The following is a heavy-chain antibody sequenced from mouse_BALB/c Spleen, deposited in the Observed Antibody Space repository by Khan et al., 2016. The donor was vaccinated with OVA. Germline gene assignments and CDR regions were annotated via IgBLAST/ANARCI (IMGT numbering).Heavy chain of an antibody. CDR2: FYPGNNDT. Sequence: EVQLQQSGTVLARPGASVKMSCKASGYTFTSYWMHWVKQRPGQGLEWIGAFYPGNNDTTYNQKFKGKAKLTAVTSTSTAYMELSSLTNEDSAVDYCILLYLYYYAMDYWGQGTSVTVSS. V-gene: IGHV1-5*01. J-gene: IGHJ4*01. D-gene: IGHD2-1*01. CDR3: ILLYLYYYAMDY. CDR1: GYTFTSYW.